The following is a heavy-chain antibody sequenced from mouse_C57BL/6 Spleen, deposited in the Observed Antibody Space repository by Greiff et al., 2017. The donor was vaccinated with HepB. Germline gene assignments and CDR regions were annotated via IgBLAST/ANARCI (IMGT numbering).Heavy chain of an antibody. Sequence: VQLQQSGTLLARPGASVKMSCKTSGYTFTSYWMHWVKQRPGQGLEWIGAIYPGNSDTSYNQKFKGKAKLTAVTSASTAYMELSSLTNEDSAVYYCTRREVATGFDYWGQGTTLTVSS. V-gene: IGHV1-5*01. D-gene: IGHD1-1*02. CDR3: TRREVATGFDY. CDR1: GYTFTSYW. J-gene: IGHJ2*01. CDR2: IYPGNSDT.